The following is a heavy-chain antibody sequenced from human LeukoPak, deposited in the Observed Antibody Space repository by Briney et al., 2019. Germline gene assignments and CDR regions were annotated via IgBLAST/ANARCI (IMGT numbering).Heavy chain of an antibody. V-gene: IGHV3-15*01. D-gene: IGHD2-15*01. CDR2: IKSKTDGGTT. J-gene: IGHJ4*02. CDR1: GFTFSNAW. CDR3: TTMVVAATPMDY. Sequence: PGGSLRLSCAASGFTFSNAWMSWVRQAPGKGLEWVGRIKSKTDGGTTDYAAPVKGRFTISRDDSKNTLYLQMNSLKTEDTAVYYCTTMVVAATPMDYWGQGTLVTVSS.